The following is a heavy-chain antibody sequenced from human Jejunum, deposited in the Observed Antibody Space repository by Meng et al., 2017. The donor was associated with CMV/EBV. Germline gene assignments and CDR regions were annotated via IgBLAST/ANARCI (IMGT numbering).Heavy chain of an antibody. CDR2: IKYNGDT. D-gene: IGHD6-19*01. Sequence: GGSFSANYWNWIRQSPGKGLEWIGEIKYNGDTNYNPSLKSRVTISVDTSENKFSLKLRSVTAADTAVYFCAGQSGWTNYYFYGLDLWGQGTTVTVSS. CDR3: AGQSGWTNYYFYGLDL. CDR1: GGSFSANY. V-gene: IGHV4-34*01. J-gene: IGHJ6*02.